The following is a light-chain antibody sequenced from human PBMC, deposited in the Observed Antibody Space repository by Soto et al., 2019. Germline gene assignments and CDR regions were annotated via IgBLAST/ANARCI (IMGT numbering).Light chain of an antibody. CDR1: SSDVGGYNY. V-gene: IGLV2-8*02. CDR3: SSFAGSNIL. J-gene: IGLJ2*01. Sequence: QSALTQPPSASRSPGQSVTISCTGTSSDVGGYNYVSWYQQHPGKAPKLVIFEVTERPSGVPDRFSGSKSGNTASLTVSGLQAEDEADYYCSSFAGSNILFGGGTKLTVL. CDR2: EVT.